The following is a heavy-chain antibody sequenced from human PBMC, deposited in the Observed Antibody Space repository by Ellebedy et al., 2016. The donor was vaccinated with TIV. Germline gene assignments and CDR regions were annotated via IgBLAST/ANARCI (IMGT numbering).Heavy chain of an antibody. D-gene: IGHD5-24*01. CDR1: GFTFSDYY. Sequence: GESLKISCAASGFTFSDYYMNWIRQAPGKGLEWVSYISSSGSTMYYADSVKGRFTISRDNAKNSLYLQMNSLRAEDTAVYYCARMATLNSALDYWGQGTLVTVSS. CDR2: ISSSGSTM. CDR3: ARMATLNSALDY. J-gene: IGHJ4*02. V-gene: IGHV3-11*04.